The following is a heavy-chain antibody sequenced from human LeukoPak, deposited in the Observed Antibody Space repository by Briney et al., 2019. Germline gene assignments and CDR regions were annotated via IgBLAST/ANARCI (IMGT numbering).Heavy chain of an antibody. J-gene: IGHJ4*02. D-gene: IGHD4-23*01. Sequence: GGSLRLSCAASGFTFSSYSMNWVRQAPGKGLVWVSRIASDGGSTTYADSVKGRFSISRDNAKNTLYLQMNSLRVEDTAVYYCARGRPHGNDYWGQGTLVTVSS. CDR3: ARGRPHGNDY. CDR1: GFTFSSYS. V-gene: IGHV3-74*01. CDR2: IASDGGST.